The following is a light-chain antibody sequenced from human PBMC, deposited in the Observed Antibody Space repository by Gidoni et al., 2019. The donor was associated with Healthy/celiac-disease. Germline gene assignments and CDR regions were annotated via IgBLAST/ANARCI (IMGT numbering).Light chain of an antibody. CDR3: NSRDSSVNHQVV. CDR1: SLRSYS. Sequence: SSELTQDPAVSVALGQTVRITCQGDSLRSYSARWHPHKPGEAPVLLIYGKNNRPSGIPDRFSGSSSGNTASLTITGAHAEDEADYYCNSRDSSVNHQVVFGGGTKLTVL. V-gene: IGLV3-19*01. J-gene: IGLJ2*01. CDR2: GKN.